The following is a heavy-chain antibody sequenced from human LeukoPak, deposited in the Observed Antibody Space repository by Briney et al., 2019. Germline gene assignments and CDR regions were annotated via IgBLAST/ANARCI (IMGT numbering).Heavy chain of an antibody. Sequence: GGSLRLSCAASGFTFRSYWMHWVRQGSGKGLVWVSRINSDGSSTTYADSVKGRFTISRDNSKNTLYLQMNSLRAEDTAVYYCAKDMGTPYYFDYWGQGTLVTVSS. CDR3: AKDMGTPYYFDY. CDR2: INSDGSST. J-gene: IGHJ4*02. CDR1: GFTFRSYW. V-gene: IGHV3-74*01. D-gene: IGHD1-1*01.